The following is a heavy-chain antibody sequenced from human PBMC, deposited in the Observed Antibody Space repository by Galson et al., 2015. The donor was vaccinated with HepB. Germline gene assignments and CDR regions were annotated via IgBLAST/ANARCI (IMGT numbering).Heavy chain of an antibody. D-gene: IGHD3-22*01. CDR2: INAGNGNT. Sequence: SVKVSCKASGYTFTSYAMHWVRQAPGQRLEWMGWINAGNGNTKYSQKFQGRVTITRDTSASTAYMELSSLRSEDTAVYYCARASITYYYDSSGYLPAEYFQHWGQGTLVTVSS. V-gene: IGHV1-3*01. J-gene: IGHJ1*01. CDR1: GYTFTSYA. CDR3: ARASITYYYDSSGYLPAEYFQH.